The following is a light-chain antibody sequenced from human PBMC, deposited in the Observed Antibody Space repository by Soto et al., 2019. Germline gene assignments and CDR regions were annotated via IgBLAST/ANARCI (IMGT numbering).Light chain of an antibody. Sequence: QSVLAQPPSASGTPGQSVTLLCSGSGSNIGTNYVYWFQQLPGTAPKLLIYRSSQRPSGVPDRFSGSKSGTSASLAISGLRSEDEADYYCASWDDSLSGHLFGTGTKVTVL. CDR3: ASWDDSLSGHL. CDR2: RSS. V-gene: IGLV1-47*01. CDR1: GSNIGTNY. J-gene: IGLJ1*01.